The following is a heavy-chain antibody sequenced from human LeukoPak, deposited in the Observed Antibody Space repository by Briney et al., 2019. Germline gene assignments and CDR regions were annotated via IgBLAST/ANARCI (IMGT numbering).Heavy chain of an antibody. CDR1: GGSIRSSTYF. CDR3: ARHVANVDYIGY. J-gene: IGHJ4*02. CDR2: IYSGGNT. V-gene: IGHV4-39*01. Sequence: SETLSLTCTVSGGSIRSSTYFWVWIRQPPGKGPEWIGGIYSGGNTVYNPSVKGRVTISVDTSKNQFSLSLNSLTAADTAVYYCARHVANVDYIGYWGQGILVTVSS. D-gene: IGHD2-21*01.